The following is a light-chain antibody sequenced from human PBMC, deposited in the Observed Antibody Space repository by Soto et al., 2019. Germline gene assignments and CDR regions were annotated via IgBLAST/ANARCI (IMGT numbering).Light chain of an antibody. CDR2: EVS. J-gene: IGLJ1*01. CDR1: SSDVGSYNY. Sequence: QSALTQPASVSGSPGQSITISCTGTSSDVGSYNYVSWYQQYPGKVPKLMIYEVSTRPSGVSSRFSGSKSGNTASLTISGLQAEDEADYYCSSYSSSSTVFGTGT. V-gene: IGLV2-14*01. CDR3: SSYSSSSTV.